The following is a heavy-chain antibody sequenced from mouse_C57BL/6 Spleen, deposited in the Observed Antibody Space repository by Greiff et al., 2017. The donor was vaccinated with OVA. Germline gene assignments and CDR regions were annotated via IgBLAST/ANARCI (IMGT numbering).Heavy chain of an antibody. CDR2: IYPGSGNT. V-gene: IGHV1-76*01. J-gene: IGHJ2*01. CDR1: GYTFTDYY. CDR3: ARSDLDY. Sequence: QVQLKESGAELVRPGASVKLSCKASGYTFTDYYINWVKQRPGQGLEWIARIYPGSGNTYYNEKFKGKATLTAEKSSSTAYMQLSSLTSEDSAVYFCARSDLDYWGQGTTLTVSS.